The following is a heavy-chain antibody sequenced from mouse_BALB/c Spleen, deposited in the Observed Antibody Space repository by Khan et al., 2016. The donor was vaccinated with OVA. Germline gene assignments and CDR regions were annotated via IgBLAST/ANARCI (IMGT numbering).Heavy chain of an antibody. CDR2: ISYSGRT. D-gene: IGHD1-1*01. V-gene: IGHV3-2*02. J-gene: IGHJ2*01. CDR1: GYSITSDYA. Sequence: VQLQQSGPGPVNPSQSLSLTCTVTGYSITSDYAWNWIRQFPGNKLEWMGYISYSGRTSYNPSHNSRISITRDTSTNQFFLQMKSGINEDTATSYCARSVTITTVVATDFDYWGQGTTLTVSS. CDR3: ARSVTITTVVATDFDY.